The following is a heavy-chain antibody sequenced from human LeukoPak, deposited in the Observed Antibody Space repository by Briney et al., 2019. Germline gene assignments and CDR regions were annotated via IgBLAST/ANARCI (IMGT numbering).Heavy chain of an antibody. Sequence: SVKVSRKASGGTSTTYAINWVRQAPGQGLEWMGGIIPMFGTPHYAQKFQGRVTIIADESMGTAYMDLSSLRSNDTAVYFCARAPLGPGFYYESTGYYYFDCWGQGSLVTVSS. CDR2: IIPMFGTP. V-gene: IGHV1-69*13. CDR3: ARAPLGPGFYYESTGYYYFDC. J-gene: IGHJ4*02. CDR1: GGTSTTYA. D-gene: IGHD3-22*01.